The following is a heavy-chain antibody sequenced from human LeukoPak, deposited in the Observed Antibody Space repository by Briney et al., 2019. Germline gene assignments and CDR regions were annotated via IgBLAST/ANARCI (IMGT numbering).Heavy chain of an antibody. V-gene: IGHV3-21*01. CDR3: ARASAYYYDSSGLDY. CDR2: ISSSSSYI. Sequence: GGSLRLSCAASGFTFSSYSMNWVRQAPGKGLEWVSSISSSSSYIYYADSVKGRFTISRDNAKNSLYLQMNSLRAEDAAVYYCARASAYYYDSSGLDYWGQGTLVTVSS. J-gene: IGHJ4*02. D-gene: IGHD3-22*01. CDR1: GFTFSSYS.